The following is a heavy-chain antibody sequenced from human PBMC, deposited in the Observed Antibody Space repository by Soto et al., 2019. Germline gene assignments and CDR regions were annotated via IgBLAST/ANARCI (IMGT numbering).Heavy chain of an antibody. Sequence: GESLRLSCAASGFTFTYYWTHWVRQAPGKGLVWVSRINSDGSRTSYADSVTGRFTISRDNAENPLYLQMNSLRVEDTALYYCARETYRGFYFDYWGQGTLVTVSS. J-gene: IGHJ4*02. D-gene: IGHD4-4*01. CDR2: INSDGSRT. CDR1: GFTFTYYW. CDR3: ARETYRGFYFDY. V-gene: IGHV3-74*01.